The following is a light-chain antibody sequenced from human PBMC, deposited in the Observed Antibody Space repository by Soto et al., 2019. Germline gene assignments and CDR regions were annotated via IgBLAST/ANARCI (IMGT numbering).Light chain of an antibody. J-gene: IGKJ4*01. Sequence: DIQLTQSPSFLSASVGDRVAITCRASQGISGFLAWYQQKPGKAPKLLIYAAYTLQSGVPSRFSGSGSGTEYTLTISGLQPEDFGSYYCQQVDSYPLTFGGGTKVEIK. CDR3: QQVDSYPLT. CDR2: AAY. CDR1: QGISGF. V-gene: IGKV1-9*01.